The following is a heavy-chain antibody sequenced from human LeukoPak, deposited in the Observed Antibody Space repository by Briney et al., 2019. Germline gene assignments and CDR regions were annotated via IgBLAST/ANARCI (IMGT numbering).Heavy chain of an antibody. CDR3: ASSLYCSGAGCYLRNWFDP. CDR2: INHSGST. CDR1: GGSFSGYY. V-gene: IGHV4-34*01. D-gene: IGHD2-15*01. Sequence: PSETLSLTCAVYGGSFSGYYWSWIRQPPGKGLEWIGEINHSGSTNYNPSLKSRVTISVDTSKNQFSLKLSSVTAADTAVYYCASSLYCSGAGCYLRNWFDPWGQGTLVTVSS. J-gene: IGHJ5*02.